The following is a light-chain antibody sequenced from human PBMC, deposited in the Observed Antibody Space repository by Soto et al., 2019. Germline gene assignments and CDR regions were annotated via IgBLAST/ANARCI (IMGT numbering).Light chain of an antibody. CDR2: DAS. Sequence: DIPMTPSPSALSASVGDRVTITCRASQSISSWLAWYQQKPGKAPKLLIYDASSLESGVPSRFSGSGSGTEFTLTISSLQTDDFASYYCQQYHSYSRTFGQGTKVDIK. V-gene: IGKV1-5*01. CDR3: QQYHSYSRT. J-gene: IGKJ1*01. CDR1: QSISSW.